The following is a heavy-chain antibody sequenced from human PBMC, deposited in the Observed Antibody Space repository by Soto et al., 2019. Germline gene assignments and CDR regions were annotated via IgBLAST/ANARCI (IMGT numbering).Heavy chain of an antibody. J-gene: IGHJ3*02. CDR1: GYTLTTYS. CDR2: MNPLNGDT. D-gene: IGHD6-19*01. V-gene: IGHV1-3*01. CDR3: ARGNSGAFEI. Sequence: ASVKVSCKASGYTLTTYSMHWVRQAPGQRLEWMGWMNPLNGDTKYSQRFQGRLTIIRDTSASTAYMELSSLRSEDTAIYYCARGNSGAFEIWGQGTMVTVSS.